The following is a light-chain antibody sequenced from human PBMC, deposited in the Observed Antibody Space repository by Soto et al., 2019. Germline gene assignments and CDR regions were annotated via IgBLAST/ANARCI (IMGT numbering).Light chain of an antibody. Sequence: DIQLSQSPSTLSASVGDRVTITCRASQSISSYLNWYQQKPGKAPKLLIYAASSLQSGVPSRFSGSGSGTEFTLTISRLQPEDFATYYCQQLNSYPINFGQGTRLEIK. V-gene: IGKV1-9*01. CDR3: QQLNSYPIN. CDR2: AAS. CDR1: QSISSY. J-gene: IGKJ5*01.